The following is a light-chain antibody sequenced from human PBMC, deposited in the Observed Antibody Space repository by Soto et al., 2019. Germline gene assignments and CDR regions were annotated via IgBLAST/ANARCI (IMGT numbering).Light chain of an antibody. CDR2: DAS. V-gene: IGKV3-15*01. J-gene: IGKJ4*01. CDR1: QSFSNN. CDR3: QHYNDLPLT. Sequence: EIVMTQSPATLSVSPGERATLSCRASQSFSNNLAWYQQKPGQAPRLLIYDASTRATGIPARFSGSGSGTEFTLTISSLQSEDFAVYSCQHYNDLPLTFGGGTKVEIK.